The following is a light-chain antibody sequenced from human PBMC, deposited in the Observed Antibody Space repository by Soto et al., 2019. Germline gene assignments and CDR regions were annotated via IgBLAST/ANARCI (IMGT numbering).Light chain of an antibody. CDR2: GTS. Sequence: EIVMTQSPATLSVSPGERATLSCRASQSVSSSYLAWYQQNPGQAPRLVIYGTSSRATGIPDRFSGSGSGTDFTLTISRLEPEDFAVYYCHQYDSSPTTFGQGTKVDIK. V-gene: IGKV3-20*01. CDR3: HQYDSSPTT. J-gene: IGKJ1*01. CDR1: QSVSSSY.